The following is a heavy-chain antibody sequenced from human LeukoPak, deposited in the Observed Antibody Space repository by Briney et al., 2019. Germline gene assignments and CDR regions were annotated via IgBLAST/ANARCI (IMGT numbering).Heavy chain of an antibody. CDR3: ARGRIVVVPAATPAYYFDY. V-gene: IGHV1-2*04. Sequence: ASVKGSCKASGYTFTGYYMHWVRQAPGQGLEWIGWINPNSGGTNYAQKFQGWVTMTRDTSISTAYMELSRLRSDDTAVYYCARGRIVVVPAATPAYYFDYWGQGTLVTVSS. CDR1: GYTFTGYY. D-gene: IGHD2-2*01. CDR2: INPNSGGT. J-gene: IGHJ4*02.